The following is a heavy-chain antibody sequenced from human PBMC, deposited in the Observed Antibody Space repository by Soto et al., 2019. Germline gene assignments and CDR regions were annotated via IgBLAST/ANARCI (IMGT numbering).Heavy chain of an antibody. CDR2: IKQDGSEK. CDR3: ARGGLLWFGESSNWFDP. Sequence: GGSLRLSCAASGFTFSSYWMSWVRQAPGKGLEWVANIKQDGSEKYYVDSVKGRFTISRDNAKNSLYLQMNSLRAEDTAVYYCARGGLLWFGESSNWFDPWGQGTLVTVSS. D-gene: IGHD3-10*01. J-gene: IGHJ5*02. CDR1: GFTFSSYW. V-gene: IGHV3-7*01.